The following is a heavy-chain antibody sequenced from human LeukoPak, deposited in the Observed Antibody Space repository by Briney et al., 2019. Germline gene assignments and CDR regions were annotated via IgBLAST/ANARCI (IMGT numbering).Heavy chain of an antibody. CDR1: GFSFRNYA. J-gene: IGHJ3*02. CDR2: IGRRGDAT. Sequence: PGGSLRLSCAVSGFSFRNYAMSWVRQAPGRGLEGVSGIGRRGDATYYADSVKGRFTISIDDAKETLFLQMNSLTAEDTAVYYCLTIVETPIDAFDIWGQGAMVTVSS. V-gene: IGHV3-23*01. CDR3: LTIVETPIDAFDI. D-gene: IGHD4-23*01.